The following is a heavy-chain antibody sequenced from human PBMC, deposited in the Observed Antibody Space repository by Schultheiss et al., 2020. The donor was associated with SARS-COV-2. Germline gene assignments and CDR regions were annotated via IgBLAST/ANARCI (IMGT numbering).Heavy chain of an antibody. CDR1: GYTFTTSG. J-gene: IGHJ3*02. Sequence: ASVKVSCKASGYTFTTSGISCVRQAPGQGLEWMGWISVYNGNTNYAQKLQGRVTMTTDTSTSTAYMELRSLRSDDTAVYYCARAYYGGAFDIWGQGTMVTVSS. D-gene: IGHD2/OR15-2a*01. CDR3: ARAYYGGAFDI. CDR2: ISVYNGNT. V-gene: IGHV1-18*01.